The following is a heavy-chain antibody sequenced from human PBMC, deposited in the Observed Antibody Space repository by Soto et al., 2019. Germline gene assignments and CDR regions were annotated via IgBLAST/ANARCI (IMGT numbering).Heavy chain of an antibody. V-gene: IGHV3-30*18. J-gene: IGHJ4*02. D-gene: IGHD3-22*01. CDR3: AKDVYYYDSSGWVPDY. CDR2: ISYDGSNK. Sequence: GGSLRLSCAASGFTFSSYGMHWVRQAPGKGLEWVAVISYDGSNKYYADSVKGRFTISRDNSKNTLYLQMNSLRAEDTAVYYCAKDVYYYDSSGWVPDYWGQGTLVTVSS. CDR1: GFTFSSYG.